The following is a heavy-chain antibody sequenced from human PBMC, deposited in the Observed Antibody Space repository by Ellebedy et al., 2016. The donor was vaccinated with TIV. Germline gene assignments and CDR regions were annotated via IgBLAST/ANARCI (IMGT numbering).Heavy chain of an antibody. Sequence: ASVKVSCKASGYTFTGYYLHWVRQAPGQGLEWMGWINPDSGGTNYAQKFQGRVTMTRDTSISTAYMELSSLRSDDTAVYYCARVRGVIVFDYWGQGTVVTVSS. V-gene: IGHV1-2*02. CDR2: INPDSGGT. CDR1: GYTFTGYY. J-gene: IGHJ4*02. D-gene: IGHD3-10*01. CDR3: ARVRGVIVFDY.